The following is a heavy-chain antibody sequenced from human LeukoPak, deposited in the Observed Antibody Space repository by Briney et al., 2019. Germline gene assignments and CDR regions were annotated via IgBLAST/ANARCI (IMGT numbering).Heavy chain of an antibody. CDR1: GYSFTSYW. J-gene: IGHJ4*02. Sequence: GESLKISCKVSGYSFTSYWIGWVRQMPGKGLEWMGIINPGDSDTRYSPSFQGQVTISADKSTSTAYLQWSSLKASDTAMYYCARHLRVGYRLLECWGQGALVTVSS. CDR3: ARHLRVGYRLLEC. CDR2: INPGDSDT. D-gene: IGHD3-16*02. V-gene: IGHV5-51*01.